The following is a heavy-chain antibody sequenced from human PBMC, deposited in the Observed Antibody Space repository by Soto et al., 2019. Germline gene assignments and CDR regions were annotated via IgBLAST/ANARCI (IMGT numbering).Heavy chain of an antibody. V-gene: IGHV3-73*01. CDR3: GYFRA. CDR1: GFSFSDFP. Sequence: PGGSLRLSCVASGFSFSDFPIDWVRQASGKGLEWVGRIRTKGDNYATTYGESVKGWSTISRDDSKNTAYLQMNGLKTDDTAVYYCGYFRAWGQRTLVTVSS. D-gene: IGHD3-9*01. J-gene: IGHJ5*02. CDR2: IRTKGDNYAT.